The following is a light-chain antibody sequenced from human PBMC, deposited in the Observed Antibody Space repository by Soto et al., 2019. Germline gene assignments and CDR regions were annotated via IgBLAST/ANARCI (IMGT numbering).Light chain of an antibody. V-gene: IGLV2-14*03. CDR2: DVS. CDR3: NSYPRNNHYV. CDR1: SSDVGAFNY. J-gene: IGLJ1*01. Sequence: QSALTQPASVSGSPGQAITISCSGTSSDVGAFNYVSWYQQHPGKAPKLMIYDVSNRPSGVSNRFSGSKSGNTASLTISGLRAEDEADYYCNSYPRNNHYVFGTGTKVTV.